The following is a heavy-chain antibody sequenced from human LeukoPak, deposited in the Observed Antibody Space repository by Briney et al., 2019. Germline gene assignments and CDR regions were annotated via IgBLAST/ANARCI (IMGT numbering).Heavy chain of an antibody. J-gene: IGHJ4*02. Sequence: SVKVSCKASGGTFSSYAISWVRQAPGQGLEWMGRIIPITGIANYAQKFQGRVTITADTSTSTAYMELSSLRSEDTAVYYCARVRDYYDSSGFYYFDYWGQGTLVTVSS. CDR1: GGTFSSYA. CDR2: IIPITGIA. V-gene: IGHV1-69*04. CDR3: ARVRDYYDSSGFYYFDY. D-gene: IGHD3-22*01.